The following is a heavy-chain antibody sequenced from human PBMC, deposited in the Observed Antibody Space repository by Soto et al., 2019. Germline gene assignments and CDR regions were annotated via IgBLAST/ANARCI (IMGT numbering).Heavy chain of an antibody. CDR3: ARGYGSGKYYYMDV. CDR1: GYTFTSYA. J-gene: IGHJ6*03. CDR2: INAGNGNT. Sequence: VSVKGSCKASGYTFTSYAMHWVRQAPGQRLEWMGWINAGNGNTKYSQKFQGRVTITRDTSASTAYMELSSLRSEDTAVYYCARGYGSGKYYYMDVWGKGTTVTVSS. D-gene: IGHD3-10*01. V-gene: IGHV1-3*01.